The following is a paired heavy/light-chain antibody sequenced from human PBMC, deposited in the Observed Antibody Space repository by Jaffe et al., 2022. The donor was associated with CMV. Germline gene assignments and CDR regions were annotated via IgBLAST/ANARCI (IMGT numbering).Heavy chain of an antibody. CDR3: ARQAPPRGKSYGYFNS. V-gene: IGHV4-39*01. Sequence: QLQLQESGPGLVKPSETLSLTCTVSGGFISYSNYYWAWVRQPPGKGLEWIGNIYYSGTTYYNPSLKSRVTIFVDTSENHFSLKLSSVTAADTAIYYCARQAPPRGKSYGYFNSWGQGTQVTVSS. CDR2: IYYSGTT. D-gene: IGHD5-18*01. CDR1: GGFISYSNYY. J-gene: IGHJ4*02.
Light chain of an antibody. Sequence: DIQMTQSPSSLSASVGDRVIITCRASQTISSYLNWYQQKPGTAPKLLIYGASSLQSGVPSRFSGSGSGTDFTLTISSLQPEDFATYLCQESYSNLFTFGPGTTVDIK. J-gene: IGKJ3*01. CDR3: QESYSNLFT. V-gene: IGKV1-39*01. CDR1: QTISSY. CDR2: GAS.